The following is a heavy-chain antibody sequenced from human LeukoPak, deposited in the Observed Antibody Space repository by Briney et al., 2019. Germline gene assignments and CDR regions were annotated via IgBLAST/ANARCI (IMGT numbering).Heavy chain of an antibody. CDR1: GGSMSSYY. J-gene: IGHJ4*02. CDR3: ARDRCSGGSCYSDY. V-gene: IGHV4-59*01. CDR2: IYYSGST. Sequence: SETLSLTCTVSGGSMSSYYWSWIRQPPGKGLEWIGYIYYSGSTKYNRSLKSRVTISVDTSKNLFSLKLTSVTAADTAVYYCARDRCSGGSCYSDYWGQGTLVTVSS. D-gene: IGHD2-15*01.